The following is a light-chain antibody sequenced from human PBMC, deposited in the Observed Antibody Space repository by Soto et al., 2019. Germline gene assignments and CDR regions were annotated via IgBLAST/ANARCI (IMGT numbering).Light chain of an antibody. J-gene: IGLJ3*02. V-gene: IGLV1-40*01. CDR3: QSYDNSLIGSV. CDR1: SSNIGAGYD. CDR2: GNN. Sequence: QSVLTQPPSVSGAPGQRVTISCTGSSSNIGAGYDVHWYHQFPGTAPKLLIYGNNNRPSGVPDRISGSKSGTSASLAITGLQAEDEADYYCQSYDNSLIGSVFGGGTKVTVL.